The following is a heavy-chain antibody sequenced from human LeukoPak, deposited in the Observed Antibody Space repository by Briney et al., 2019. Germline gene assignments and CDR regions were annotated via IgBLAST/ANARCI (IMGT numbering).Heavy chain of an antibody. CDR2: VIPIFGTA. CDR1: GGTFSNCA. CDR3: ARAYTGFEAFDY. D-gene: IGHD5-12*01. J-gene: IGHJ4*02. V-gene: IGHV1-69*01. Sequence: SVKVSCKASGGTFSNCAISWVRQAPGQGLEWMGGVIPIFGTANYAQRFQGRVTITADESTSTAYMELSRLRSDDTAMYFCARAYTGFEAFDYWGQGTLVTVSS.